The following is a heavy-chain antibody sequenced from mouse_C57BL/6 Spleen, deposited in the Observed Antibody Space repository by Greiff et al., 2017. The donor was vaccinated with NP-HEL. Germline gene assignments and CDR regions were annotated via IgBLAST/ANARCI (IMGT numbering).Heavy chain of an antibody. CDR2: IDPEDGET. CDR1: GFNIKDYY. D-gene: IGHD6-5*01. Sequence: VHVKQSGAELVKPGASVKLSCTASGFNIKDYYMHWVKQRTEQGLEWIGRIDPEDGETKYATKFQGKATITADTSSNTAYLQLSSLTSEDTAVYYCARYSYPLWYFDVWGTGTTVTVSS. CDR3: ARYSYPLWYFDV. V-gene: IGHV14-2*01. J-gene: IGHJ1*03.